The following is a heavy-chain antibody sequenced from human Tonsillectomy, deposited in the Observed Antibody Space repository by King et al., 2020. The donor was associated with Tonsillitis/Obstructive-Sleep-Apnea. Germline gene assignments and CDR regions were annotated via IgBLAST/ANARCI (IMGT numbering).Heavy chain of an antibody. Sequence: VQLQQWGAGLLKPSETLSLTCAVYGGSFSSYYWNWIRQPPGKGLEWIGEINHSGSTNYNPSLKSRVTISVDTSKNHFSLKLSSVTAADTAVYYCARGGIVLVEATKFYYYYMDDWGKGTTVTVSS. D-gene: IGHD2-2*01. V-gene: IGHV4-34*01. J-gene: IGHJ6*03. CDR1: GGSFSSYY. CDR2: INHSGST. CDR3: ARGGIVLVEATKFYYYYMDD.